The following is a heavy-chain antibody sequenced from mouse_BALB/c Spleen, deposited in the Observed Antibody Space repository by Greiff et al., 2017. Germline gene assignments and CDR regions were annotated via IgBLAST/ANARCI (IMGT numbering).Heavy chain of an antibody. J-gene: IGHJ4*01. CDR3: TRDDDGFNYAMDY. CDR2: ISDGGSYT. Sequence: VQLKESGRGLVKPGGSLKLSCAASGFTFSDYYMYWVRQTPEKRLEWVATISDGGSYTYYPDSVKGRFTISRDNAKNNLYLQMSSLKSEDTAMYYCTRDDDGFNYAMDYWGQGTSVTVSS. V-gene: IGHV5-4*02. CDR1: GFTFSDYY. D-gene: IGHD2-3*01.